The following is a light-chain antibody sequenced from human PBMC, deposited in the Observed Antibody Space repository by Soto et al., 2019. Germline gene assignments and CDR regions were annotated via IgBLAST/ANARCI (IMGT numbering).Light chain of an antibody. V-gene: IGKV3-15*01. CDR1: QSVSYN. J-gene: IGKJ4*01. CDR2: GAF. Sequence: EIVMTQSPATLSVSPGETATLSCRASQSVSYNLAWYQQKPGQGPRLLIYGAFTRPTGIPARFSGSGSGTGFSLTISSRQSEDFAVYYCQQYKNWPPLTFGGGTKVEIK. CDR3: QQYKNWPPLT.